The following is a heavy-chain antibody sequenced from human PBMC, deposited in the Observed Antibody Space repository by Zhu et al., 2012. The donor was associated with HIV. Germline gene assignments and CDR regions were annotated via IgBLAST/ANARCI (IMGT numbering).Heavy chain of an antibody. CDR2: TNHTGST. V-gene: IGHV4-34*02. J-gene: IGHJ3*02. CDR3: ARNEPGYGDLDAFDI. Sequence: QVQLQQWGTGLLKPSETLSLTCAVYGGSFSGYYWSWIRQSPGKGLEWIGKTNHTGSTNYNPSLKSRVIISGDTSKRQFSLKLSSVTTADTAMYYCARNEPGYGDLDAFDIWDQGTMVTVSS. D-gene: IGHD4-17*01. CDR1: GGSFSGYY.